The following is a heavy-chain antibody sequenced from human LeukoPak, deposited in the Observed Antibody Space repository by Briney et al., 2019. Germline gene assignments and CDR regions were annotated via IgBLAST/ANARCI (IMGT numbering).Heavy chain of an antibody. V-gene: IGHV1-2*02. Sequence: ASVKVSCKASGYTFTGYYMHWVRQAPGQGLEWMGWINPNSGGTNYAQKFQGRVTMTRDTSISTAYMELGGLRSDDAAVYYCAREVGHYDILTGYYPYFDYWGQGTLVTVSS. CDR3: AREVGHYDILTGYYPYFDY. CDR1: GYTFTGYY. D-gene: IGHD3-9*01. J-gene: IGHJ4*02. CDR2: INPNSGGT.